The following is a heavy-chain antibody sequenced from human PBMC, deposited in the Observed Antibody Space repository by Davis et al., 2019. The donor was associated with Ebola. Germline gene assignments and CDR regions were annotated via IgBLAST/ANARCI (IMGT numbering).Heavy chain of an antibody. Sequence: GESLKISCAASGFTFSDYYMSWIRQAPGKGLEWISYISTSDNTIYYADSVKGRFTISRENAKNSLYLQMNSLRAEDTAVYYCARVSNKFGMDVWGQGTTVTVSS. CDR1: GFTFSDYY. CDR2: ISTSDNTI. CDR3: ARVSNKFGMDV. D-gene: IGHD1/OR15-1a*01. J-gene: IGHJ6*02. V-gene: IGHV3-11*01.